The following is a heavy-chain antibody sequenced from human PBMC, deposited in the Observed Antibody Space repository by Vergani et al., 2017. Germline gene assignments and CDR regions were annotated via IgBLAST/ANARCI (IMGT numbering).Heavy chain of an antibody. CDR1: GGSINSYY. CDR2: IYYSGST. V-gene: IGHV4-59*01. J-gene: IGHJ6*03. Sequence: QVQLQESGPGLVKPSKTLSLTCTVSGGSINSYYWSWIRQPPGKGLEWIGYIYYSGSTNYNPSLKSRVTISVDTSKIQFSLKLSSVTAADTAVYYCARGFAAARPSYYYYYYMDVWGKGTTVTVSS. CDR3: ARGFAAARPSYYYYYYMDV. D-gene: IGHD6-6*01.